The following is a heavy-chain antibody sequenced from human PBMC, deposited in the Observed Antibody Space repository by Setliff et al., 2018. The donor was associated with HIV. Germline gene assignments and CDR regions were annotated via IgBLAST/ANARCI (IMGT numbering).Heavy chain of an antibody. CDR1: GFTFSTYW. Sequence: GGSLRLSCAASGFTFSTYWMSWVRQAPGKGLEWVANIKQDGSEKNYMDSVKGRVTISRDNAKNSLYLQMNSLRAEDTAVYYCATDCAVVGGTGSLDSWGQGTLVTVSS. CDR2: IKQDGSEK. V-gene: IGHV3-7*05. J-gene: IGHJ4*02. D-gene: IGHD1-26*01. CDR3: ATDCAVVGGTGSLDS.